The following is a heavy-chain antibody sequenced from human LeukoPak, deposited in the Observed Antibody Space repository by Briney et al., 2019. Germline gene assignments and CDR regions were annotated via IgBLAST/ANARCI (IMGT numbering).Heavy chain of an antibody. CDR2: INPSGGST. J-gene: IGHJ4*02. Sequence: ASVKVSCKASGYTFTSYYMHWVRQAPGQGLEWMGIINPSGGSTSYAQKFQGRVTMTRDMSTSTVYMELSSLRSEDTAVYYCARDTYYDILTGYESPQSRAPSDYWGQGTLVTVSS. CDR3: ARDTYYDILTGYESPQSRAPSDY. V-gene: IGHV1-46*01. D-gene: IGHD3-9*01. CDR1: GYTFTSYY.